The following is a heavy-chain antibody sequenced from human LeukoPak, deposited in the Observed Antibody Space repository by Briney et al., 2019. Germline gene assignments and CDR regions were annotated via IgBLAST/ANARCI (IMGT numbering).Heavy chain of an antibody. D-gene: IGHD5/OR15-5a*01. CDR1: GGTFSSYS. J-gene: IGHJ4*02. CDR3: ARAISVRRVDGSIDY. CDR2: IIPIFGTA. V-gene: IGHV1-69*06. Sequence: SVKVSCKASGGTFSSYSISWVRQAPGQGLEWMGGIIPIFGTANYAQKFQGRVTITADKSTSTAYMELSSLRSEDTAVYYCARAISVRRVDGSIDYWGQGTLVTVSS.